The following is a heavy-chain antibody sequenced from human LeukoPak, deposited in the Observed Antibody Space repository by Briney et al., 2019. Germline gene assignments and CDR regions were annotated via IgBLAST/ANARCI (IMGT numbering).Heavy chain of an antibody. CDR1: GYTLTELS. CDR2: FDPEDGET. CDR3: ATSSRYSSGWLPNWFDP. V-gene: IGHV1-24*01. J-gene: IGHJ5*02. Sequence: ASVKVSCKVSGYTLTELSMHWVRQAPGKGLEWMGGFDPEDGETIYAQKFQGRVTMTEDTSTDTAYMELSSLRSEDTAVYYCATSSRYSSGWLPNWFDPWGQGTLVTVSS. D-gene: IGHD6-19*01.